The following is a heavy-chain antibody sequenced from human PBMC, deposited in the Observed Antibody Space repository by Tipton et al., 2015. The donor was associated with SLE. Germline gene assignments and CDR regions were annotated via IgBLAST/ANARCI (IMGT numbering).Heavy chain of an antibody. CDR2: IYYSGST. CDR1: GGSISSYY. D-gene: IGHD6-19*01. CDR3: ARYSSGWYDY. J-gene: IGHJ4*02. V-gene: IGHV4-59*01. Sequence: TLSLTCTVSGGSISSYYWSWIRQPPGKGLEWIGYIYYSGSTNYNPSLKSRVTISVDTSKNQFSLKLNSVTAADTAVYYCARYSSGWYDYWGQGTLVTVSS.